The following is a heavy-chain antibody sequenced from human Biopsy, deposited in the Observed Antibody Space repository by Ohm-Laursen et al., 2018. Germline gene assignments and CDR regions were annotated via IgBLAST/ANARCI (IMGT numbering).Heavy chain of an antibody. D-gene: IGHD5-12*01. Sequence: GTLSLTCTVSGDSVTNDYYWGWIRQPPGKGLEWIGNIYYDGITYYNPSLKSRVAMSVDTSKNQFSLRLTSVTAADTAVYYCARVAGGYAYYYGMDVWGQGTTVIVSS. V-gene: IGHV4-38-2*02. CDR2: IYYDGIT. CDR1: GDSVTNDYY. CDR3: ARVAGGYAYYYGMDV. J-gene: IGHJ6*02.